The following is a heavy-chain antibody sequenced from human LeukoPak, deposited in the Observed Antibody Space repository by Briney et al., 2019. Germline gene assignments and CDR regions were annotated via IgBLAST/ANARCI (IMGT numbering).Heavy chain of an antibody. J-gene: IGHJ4*02. CDR2: ISYSGST. D-gene: IGHD2-2*01. Sequence: PSETLSLTCSVSGGSISSSDSYWGWIRQPPGKGLEWIGTISYSGSTNPHASFKSRVTISIDTSKNQLSLKLSSVTAADTAVYYCARHTSSTSLDYWGQGTLVTVSS. CDR1: GGSISSSDSY. V-gene: IGHV4-39*01. CDR3: ARHTSSTSLDY.